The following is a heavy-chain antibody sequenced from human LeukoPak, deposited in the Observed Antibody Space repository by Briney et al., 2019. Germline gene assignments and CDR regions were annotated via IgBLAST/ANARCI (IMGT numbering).Heavy chain of an antibody. CDR1: GFTFSSYW. J-gene: IGHJ5*02. D-gene: IGHD2-2*01. CDR2: IKQDGSEK. V-gene: IGHV3-7*01. CDR3: ARDDCSSISCYHNWFDP. Sequence: GGSLRLSCAASGFTFSSYWMSWVRQAPGKGLEWAANIKQDGSEKYYVDSVKGRFTISRDNAKNSLYLQMNSLRAEDTAVYYCARDDCSSISCYHNWFDPWGQGTLVTVSS.